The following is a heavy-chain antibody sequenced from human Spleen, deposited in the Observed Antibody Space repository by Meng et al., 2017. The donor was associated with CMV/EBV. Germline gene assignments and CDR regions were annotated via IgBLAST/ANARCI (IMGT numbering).Heavy chain of an antibody. D-gene: IGHD6-6*01. CDR1: GFTFSNYW. Sequence: GESLKISCAASGFTFSNYWMSWVRQAPGKGLEWVANIKQDGSEKYYVDSVKGRFTISRDNAKNSVYLQMNSLRAEDTAVYYCARESDSSSLGEFDYWGQGTLVTVSS. J-gene: IGHJ4*02. CDR2: IKQDGSEK. V-gene: IGHV3-7*01. CDR3: ARESDSSSLGEFDY.